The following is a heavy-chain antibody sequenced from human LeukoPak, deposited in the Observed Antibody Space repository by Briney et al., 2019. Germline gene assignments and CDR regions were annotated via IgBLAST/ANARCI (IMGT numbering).Heavy chain of an antibody. Sequence: GGSLRLSCAASGFSFSMYSMAWVRQAPGKGLEWVSVINDRGGYIQDADSVKGRFTISRDNYQNTLFLQMNSPRAEDTAVYYCVRERDRGIDVADDFDYWGQGTLVTVSS. J-gene: IGHJ4*02. CDR2: INDRGGYI. CDR1: GFSFSMYS. V-gene: IGHV3-23*01. CDR3: VRERDRGIDVADDFDY. D-gene: IGHD6-19*01.